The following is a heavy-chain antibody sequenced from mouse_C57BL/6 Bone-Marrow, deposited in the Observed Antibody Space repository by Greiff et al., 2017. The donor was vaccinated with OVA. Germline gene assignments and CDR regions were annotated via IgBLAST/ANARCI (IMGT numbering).Heavy chain of an antibody. CDR2: INPSTGGT. CDR3: ARGGTSPFAY. Sequence: VQLQQSGPELVKPGASVKISCKASGYSFTGYYLNWVKQSPETSLEWIGEINPSTGGTTYNQKFKAKATLTIDKASRTPYMQLKSLTSEDSAFYYCARGGTSPFAYWGQGTLVTVSA. J-gene: IGHJ3*01. V-gene: IGHV1-42*01. CDR1: GYSFTGYY. D-gene: IGHD4-1*01.